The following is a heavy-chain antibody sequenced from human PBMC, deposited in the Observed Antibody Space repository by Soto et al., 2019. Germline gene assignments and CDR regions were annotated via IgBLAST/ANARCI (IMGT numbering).Heavy chain of an antibody. CDR2: IYYSGST. Sequence: LSLTCTVSGGSVSSGSYYWSWIRQPPGKGLEWIGYIYYSGSTNYNPSLKSRVTISVDTSKNQFSLKLSSVTAADTAVYYCARAPGDSSGYYYLTSDNLFDYWGQGTLVTVSS. D-gene: IGHD3-22*01. J-gene: IGHJ4*02. CDR3: ARAPGDSSGYYYLTSDNLFDY. CDR1: GGSVSSGSYY. V-gene: IGHV4-61*01.